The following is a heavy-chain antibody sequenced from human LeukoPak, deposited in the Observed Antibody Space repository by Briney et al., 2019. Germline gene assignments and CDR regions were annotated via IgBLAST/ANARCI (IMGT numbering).Heavy chain of an antibody. CDR3: ARGIMATNWIYYYYNYMDV. J-gene: IGHJ6*03. CDR2: INPNSGGT. Sequence: ASVKVSCKASGYTFAGYYMHWVRQAPGQGLEWMGWINPNSGGTNYAQKFQGRVTMTRDTSISTAYMVLSRLRSDDTAVYYCARGIMATNWIYYYYNYMDVWGKGTTVTVSS. V-gene: IGHV1-2*02. CDR1: GYTFAGYY. D-gene: IGHD5-12*01.